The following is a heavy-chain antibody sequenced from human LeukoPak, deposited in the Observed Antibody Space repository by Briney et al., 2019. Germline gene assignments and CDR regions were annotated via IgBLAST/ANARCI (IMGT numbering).Heavy chain of an antibody. CDR1: GFTFISHG. Sequence: PGGSLRLSCAASGFTFISHGMSWGRQAPAQGLEWVSGICGSGENTYNADSVKGRFTISRDNSRRTLYLQMNNLRVEDTAVYYCVRDRLNYASGYFDYWGQGTLVTVSS. CDR3: VRDRLNYASGYFDY. D-gene: IGHD3-10*01. V-gene: IGHV3-23*01. J-gene: IGHJ4*02. CDR2: ICGSGENT.